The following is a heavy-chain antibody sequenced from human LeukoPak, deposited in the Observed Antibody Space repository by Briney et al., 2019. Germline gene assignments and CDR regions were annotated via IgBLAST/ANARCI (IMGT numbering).Heavy chain of an antibody. CDR1: GFTFDDYA. CDR2: ISWNSGSV. J-gene: IGHJ6*02. Sequence: PGGSLRLSCAASGFTFDDYAMHWVRQAPGKGLEWVSGISWNSGSVGYADSVKGRFTISRDNAKNSLYLQMNSLRAEDTALYYCAKDHGDAEYYGMDVWGQGTTATVSS. CDR3: AKDHGDAEYYGMDV. V-gene: IGHV3-9*01. D-gene: IGHD4-17*01.